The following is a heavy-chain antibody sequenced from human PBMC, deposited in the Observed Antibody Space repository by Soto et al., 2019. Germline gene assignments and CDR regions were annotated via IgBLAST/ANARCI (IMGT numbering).Heavy chain of an antibody. J-gene: IGHJ4*02. CDR1: GFTFSTYN. Sequence: EVLLVESGGGLVKPGGSLRLSCAASGFTFSTYNMNWVRQAPGKGLEWVSSINGRGNYIYYTDAVKGRFTISRDNAKTSLYLQMNSLRAEDTAVYYCAREGGIVRASSAFDYWGQGTLVTVAS. CDR2: INGRGNYI. D-gene: IGHD1-26*01. CDR3: AREGGIVRASSAFDY. V-gene: IGHV3-21*01.